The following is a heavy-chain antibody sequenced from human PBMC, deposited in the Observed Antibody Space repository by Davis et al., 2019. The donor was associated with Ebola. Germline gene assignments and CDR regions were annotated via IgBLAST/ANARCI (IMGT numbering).Heavy chain of an antibody. CDR3: ARLFDSSSWFWGLDY. CDR1: GGSISSSSYY. D-gene: IGHD6-13*01. CDR2: IYYSGST. V-gene: IGHV4-39*01. J-gene: IGHJ4*02. Sequence: SETLSLTCTVSGGSISSSSYYWGWIRQPPGKGLEWIGSIYYSGSTYYNPSLKSRVTISVDTSKNQFSLKLSSVTAADTAVYYCARLFDSSSWFWGLDYWGQGTLVTVSS.